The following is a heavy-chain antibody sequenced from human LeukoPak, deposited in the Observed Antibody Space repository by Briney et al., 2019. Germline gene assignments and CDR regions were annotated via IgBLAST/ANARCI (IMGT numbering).Heavy chain of an antibody. D-gene: IGHD1-26*01. CDR2: IYPGDSDT. CDR1: GYSFTTYW. Sequence: GESLKISFKGSGYSFTTYWIGWVRQMPGKGLEWMGIIYPGDSDTRYSPSFQGQVTLSADKSISAAYLQWSSLKASDTAMYYCTRQELGGSFDYWGQGTLVSVSS. V-gene: IGHV5-51*01. CDR3: TRQELGGSFDY. J-gene: IGHJ4*02.